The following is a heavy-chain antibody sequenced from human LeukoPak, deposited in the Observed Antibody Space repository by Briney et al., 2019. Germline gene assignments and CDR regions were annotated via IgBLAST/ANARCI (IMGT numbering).Heavy chain of an antibody. CDR2: INPNSGGT. CDR1: GYTFIGYY. V-gene: IGHV1-2*06. J-gene: IGHJ4*02. D-gene: IGHD3-22*01. CDR3: ASRYYDIDY. Sequence: ASVKVSCKASGYTFIGYYMHLVRQAPGQGLEWMGRINPNSGGTNYAQKFQGRVTMIRDTSISTAYMELSRLRSDDTAVYYCASRYYDIDYWGQGTLVTVSS.